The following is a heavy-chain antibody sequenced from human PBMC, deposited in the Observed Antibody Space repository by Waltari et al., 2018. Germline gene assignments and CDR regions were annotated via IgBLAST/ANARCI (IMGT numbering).Heavy chain of an antibody. D-gene: IGHD3-16*01. V-gene: IGHV3-48*01. CDR3: AHGGGPHPFDY. Sequence: EVQLVESGGGLVQPGGSLRLSCAASGFTFSSYRMNWVRQAPGKGLEWVSYISSSSSTIYYADSVKGRFTISRDNAKNSLYLQMNSLRAEDTAVYYCAHGGGPHPFDYWGQGTLVTVSS. CDR1: GFTFSSYR. J-gene: IGHJ4*02. CDR2: ISSSSSTI.